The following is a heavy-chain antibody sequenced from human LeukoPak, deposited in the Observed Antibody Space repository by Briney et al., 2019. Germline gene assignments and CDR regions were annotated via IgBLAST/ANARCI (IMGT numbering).Heavy chain of an antibody. D-gene: IGHD2-21*01. Sequence: PGGSLRLSCAASGFTFSSYAMSWVRQAPGKGLEWVSAISGSGGSTYYADSVKGRFTISRDNSKNTLYLQMNSLRAEDTAVYYCATDDFLAGGYYYGMDVWGQGTTVTVSS. CDR2: ISGSGGST. V-gene: IGHV3-23*01. CDR1: GFTFSSYA. CDR3: ATDDFLAGGYYYGMDV. J-gene: IGHJ6*02.